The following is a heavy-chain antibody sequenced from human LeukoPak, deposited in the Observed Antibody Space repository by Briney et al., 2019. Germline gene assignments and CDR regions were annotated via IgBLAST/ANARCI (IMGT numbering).Heavy chain of an antibody. J-gene: IGHJ4*02. D-gene: IGHD2-21*01. CDR3: AKAPVATCRGAYCYPFDY. CDR1: GFTFSSYA. V-gene: IGHV3-23*01. CDR2: ISDSGNT. Sequence: GGSLRLSCAASGFTFSSYAMSWVRQAPGKGLEWVSAISDSGNTYHADSVKGRFTISRDSSKNTLFLQMNRLRPEDAAVYYCAKAPVATCRGAYCYPFDYWGQGTLVTVSS.